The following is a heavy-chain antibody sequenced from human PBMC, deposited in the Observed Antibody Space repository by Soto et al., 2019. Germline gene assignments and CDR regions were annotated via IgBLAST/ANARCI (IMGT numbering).Heavy chain of an antibody. CDR3: AKLTDRYIAAAGPFDS. V-gene: IGHV3-23*01. Sequence: PGGSLSLSCAASGFPFSSCAMSWVRQAPGRGLEWVSAISGSGGSTYYADSVKGRFTISRDNSKNTLYLHMNSLRAEDTAVYYCAKLTDRYIAAAGPFDSWGQGTLVTVSS. D-gene: IGHD6-25*01. J-gene: IGHJ4*02. CDR2: ISGSGGST. CDR1: GFPFSSCA.